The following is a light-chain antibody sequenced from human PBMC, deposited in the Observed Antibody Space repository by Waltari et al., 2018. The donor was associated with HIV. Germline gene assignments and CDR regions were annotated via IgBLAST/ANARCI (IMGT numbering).Light chain of an antibody. V-gene: IGLV2-23*01. J-gene: IGLJ2*01. Sequence: QSALTPPASLSGPPGQSITLSCTRTSSDGASYNLSSWYQHHPGNAPKLMVYESTKPPSGVSNRLSVPKSRHTASRTDSGPQAEDEADYYCCSCALSTTVLFGGGTKLTVL. CDR1: SSDGASYNL. CDR2: EST. CDR3: CSCALSTTVL.